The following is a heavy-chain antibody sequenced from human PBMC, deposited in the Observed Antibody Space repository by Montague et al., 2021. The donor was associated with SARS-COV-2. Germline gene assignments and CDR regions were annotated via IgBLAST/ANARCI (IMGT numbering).Heavy chain of an antibody. Sequence: SETLSLTCAVYGGSFSGYYWSWVRQAPGKGLEWIGEINHSGSTNYNPSPKSRVTISVDTSKNQFSLKLSSVTAADTAIYYCARHLAISGPAAVSDYWGQGTLVTVSS. CDR3: ARHLAISGPAAVSDY. CDR2: INHSGST. CDR1: GGSFSGYY. J-gene: IGHJ4*02. D-gene: IGHD2-2*01. V-gene: IGHV4-34*01.